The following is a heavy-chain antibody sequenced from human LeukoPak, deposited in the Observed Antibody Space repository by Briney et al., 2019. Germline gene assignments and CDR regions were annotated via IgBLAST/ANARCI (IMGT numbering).Heavy chain of an antibody. CDR3: ARELWNFYDDSGYNRDFDS. J-gene: IGHJ5*01. D-gene: IGHD3-22*01. V-gene: IGHV1-18*01. CDR2: IGTYGGDT. CDR1: TSR. Sequence: GASVKVSCKATSRISWVRQAPGQGLEWMGWIGTYGGDTYYAQKFQGKITGTPDTSTSTVSMALRNLRSDDTGAYYFARELWNFYDDSGYNRDFDSWGQGTLVTVSS.